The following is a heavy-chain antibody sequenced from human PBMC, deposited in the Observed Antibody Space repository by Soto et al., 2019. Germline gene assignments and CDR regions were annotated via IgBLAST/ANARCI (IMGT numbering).Heavy chain of an antibody. CDR1: GFTFSDYY. D-gene: IGHD5-12*01. V-gene: IGHV3-11*06. J-gene: IGHJ4*02. Sequence: PGGSQRLSCAASGFTFSDYYMSWIRQAPGKGLEWVSYISSSSSYTNYADSVKGRFTISRDNAKNSLYLQMNSLRAEDTAVYYCAILSGYDKDYWGQGTLVTVSS. CDR2: ISSSSSYT. CDR3: AILSGYDKDY.